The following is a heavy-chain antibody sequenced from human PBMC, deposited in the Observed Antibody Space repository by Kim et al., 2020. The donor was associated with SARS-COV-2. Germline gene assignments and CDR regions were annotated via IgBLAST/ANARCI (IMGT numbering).Heavy chain of an antibody. J-gene: IGHJ4*02. V-gene: IGHV3-23*01. CDR2: ISATSGIT. CDR3: ATRACDGLYAPWDD. Sequence: GGSLRLSCVVSGFTLSTCAMTWVRQAPGKGLEWVSTISATSGITYYADSVKGRFTVSRDNSKNTLDLQMNSLRAEDTALYYCATRACDGLYAPWDDWGRGTLVTVSS. CDR1: GFTLSTCA. D-gene: IGHD2-2*01.